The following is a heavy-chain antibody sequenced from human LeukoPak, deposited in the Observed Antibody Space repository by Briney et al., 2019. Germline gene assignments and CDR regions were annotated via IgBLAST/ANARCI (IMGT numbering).Heavy chain of an antibody. CDR3: ARTYYDFWSGYTDTNWFDP. J-gene: IGHJ5*02. V-gene: IGHV1-2*04. CDR2: INPNSGGT. CDR1: GYTFTGYY. D-gene: IGHD3-3*01. Sequence: ASVKVSCKASGYTFTGYYMHRVRQAPGQGLEWMGWINPNSGGTNYAQKFQGWVTMTRDTSISTAYMELSRLRSDDTAVYYCARTYYDFWSGYTDTNWFDPWGQGTLVTVSS.